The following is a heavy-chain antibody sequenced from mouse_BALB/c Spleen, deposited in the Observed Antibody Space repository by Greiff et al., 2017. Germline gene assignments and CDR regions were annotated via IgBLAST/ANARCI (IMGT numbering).Heavy chain of an antibody. CDR2: INPSSGYT. CDR3: ASYYGSSYWYFDV. V-gene: IGHV1-4*01. CDR1: GYTFTSYT. D-gene: IGHD1-1*01. Sequence: QVQLQQSGAELARPGPSVTMSCKASGYTFTSYTFHWVKQRPGQGLVWIGYINPSSGYTNYNQKFKDKATLTADKSSSTAYMQLSSLTSEDSAVYYCASYYGSSYWYFDVWGAGTTVTVSS. J-gene: IGHJ1*01.